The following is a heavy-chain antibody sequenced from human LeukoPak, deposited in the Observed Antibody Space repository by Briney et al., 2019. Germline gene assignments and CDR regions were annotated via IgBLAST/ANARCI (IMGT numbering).Heavy chain of an antibody. Sequence: PGGSLRLSCAASGFTFSSYGMHWVRQAPGKGLEWVAFIRYDGSNKYYADSVKGRFTISRDNSKNTLYLQMNSLRAEDTAVYYCAKLYSSGYWGQGTLVTVSS. V-gene: IGHV3-30*02. CDR2: IRYDGSNK. D-gene: IGHD3-22*01. J-gene: IGHJ4*02. CDR3: AKLYSSGY. CDR1: GFTFSSYG.